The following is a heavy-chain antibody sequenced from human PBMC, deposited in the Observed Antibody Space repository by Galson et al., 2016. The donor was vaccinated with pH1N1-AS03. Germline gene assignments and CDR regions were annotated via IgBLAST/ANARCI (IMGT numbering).Heavy chain of an antibody. CDR1: GYDFTTYY. V-gene: IGHV1-2*02. CDR2: INTYTGRT. Sequence: SVKVSCKASGYDFTTYYIHWVRQAPGQGLEWMGFINTYTGRTRYAQKFQRRVTMTRDTSITTAIMELRGLASDDSASYFCARVEGIASTPGVWGQGTLVTVS. CDR3: ARVEGIASTPGV. D-gene: IGHD2-21*01. J-gene: IGHJ4*03.